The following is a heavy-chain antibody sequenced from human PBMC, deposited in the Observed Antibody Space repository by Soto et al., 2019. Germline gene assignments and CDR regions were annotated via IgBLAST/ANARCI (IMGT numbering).Heavy chain of an antibody. D-gene: IGHD6-19*01. CDR3: ARERGAPLYSSGLYYYYGMDV. CDR2: IIPIFGTA. Sequence: ASVKVSCKASGGTFSSYAISWVRQAPGQGLEWMGGIIPIFGTANYAQKFQGRATITADESTSTAYMELSSLRSEDTAVYYCARERGAPLYSSGLYYYYGMDVWGQGTTVTVSS. V-gene: IGHV1-69*13. J-gene: IGHJ6*02. CDR1: GGTFSSYA.